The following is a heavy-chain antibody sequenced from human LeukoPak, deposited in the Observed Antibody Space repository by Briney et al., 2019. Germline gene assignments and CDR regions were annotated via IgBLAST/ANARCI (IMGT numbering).Heavy chain of an antibody. CDR1: GFTFSNYW. V-gene: IGHV3-15*01. CDR3: ITDPGEWEPF. J-gene: IGHJ3*01. D-gene: IGHD1-26*01. Sequence: GGSLRLSCAASGFTFSNYWMSWVRQAPGKGLEWVGRMKSKTDGGTTEYGARVKGRFIISRDDSKNTLYLQMTGLKIEDTAVYYCITDPGEWEPFWGQGTVVTVSS. CDR2: MKSKTDGGTT.